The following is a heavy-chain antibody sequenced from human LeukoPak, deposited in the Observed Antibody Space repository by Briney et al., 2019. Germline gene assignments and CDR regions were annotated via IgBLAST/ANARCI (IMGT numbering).Heavy chain of an antibody. V-gene: IGHV4-34*01. CDR2: INHSGNT. CDR1: GESLSGYY. CDR3: ARGQWLDNS. D-gene: IGHD6-19*01. J-gene: IGHJ4*02. Sequence: PSETLSLTCAVYGESLSGYYWTWIRQPPGKGLEWIGEINHSGNTNYNPSLKSRVTISVDTSKNQFSLKLNSVTAADTAVYYCARGQWLDNSWGQGTLVTVSS.